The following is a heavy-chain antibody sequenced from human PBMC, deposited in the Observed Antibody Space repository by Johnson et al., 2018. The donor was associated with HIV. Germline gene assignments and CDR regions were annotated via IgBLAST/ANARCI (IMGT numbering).Heavy chain of an antibody. CDR2: IWYDGSNK. Sequence: QVQLVESGGGVVQPGRSLRLSCAASGFTFSSYGMHWVRQAPGKGLEWVAVIWYDGSNKYYADSVKGRFTISRDNSKNTLYLQMNSLRAEDTAVYYCARAPRPPGAFDIWGQGTMVTVSS. V-gene: IGHV3-33*01. CDR3: ARAPRPPGAFDI. J-gene: IGHJ3*02. CDR1: GFTFSSYG.